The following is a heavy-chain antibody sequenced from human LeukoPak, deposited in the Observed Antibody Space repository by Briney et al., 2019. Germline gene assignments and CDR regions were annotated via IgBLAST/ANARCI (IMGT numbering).Heavy chain of an antibody. CDR3: ARDRDCGDGGCYPHFDY. V-gene: IGHV3-7*01. CDR1: GFSFGGHY. J-gene: IGHJ4*02. CDR2: IRQDGSDK. D-gene: IGHD2-15*01. Sequence: GGSLRLSCAASGFSFGGHYMSWVRQAPGKGLEWVANIRQDGSDKYYMDSVKGRFTISRDNAKNSLSLQMNSLRVEDTAVYYCARDRDCGDGGCYPHFDYWGQGVRVTVSS.